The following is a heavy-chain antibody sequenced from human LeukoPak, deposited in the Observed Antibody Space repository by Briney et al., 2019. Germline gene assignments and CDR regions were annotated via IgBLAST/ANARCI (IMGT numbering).Heavy chain of an antibody. CDR2: INHSGST. CDR1: GGSFSGHY. D-gene: IGHD3-16*02. Sequence: SETLSLTCAVYGGSFSGHYWSWIRQPPGKGLEWIGEINHSGSTNYNPSLKSRVTISVDTSKNQFSLKLSSVTAADTAVYYCARGRGDYVWGSYRLRLDYWGQGTLVTVSS. V-gene: IGHV4-34*01. J-gene: IGHJ4*02. CDR3: ARGRGDYVWGSYRLRLDY.